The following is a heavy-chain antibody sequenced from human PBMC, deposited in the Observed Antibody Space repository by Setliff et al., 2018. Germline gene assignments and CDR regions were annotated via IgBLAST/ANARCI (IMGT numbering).Heavy chain of an antibody. CDR2: INHSGST. J-gene: IGHJ2*01. V-gene: IGHV4-34*01. Sequence: SETLSLTCVVYGGSFSGYQWSWIRQPPGKGLEWIGEINHSGSTNYNPSLKSRVSISVEKSKNQFSLKLTSVTAADTDVYYCARAQVVFAISAPVWYFEVWGRGTQVTVSS. CDR1: GGSFSGYQ. D-gene: IGHD2-21*01. CDR3: ARAQVVFAISAPVWYFEV.